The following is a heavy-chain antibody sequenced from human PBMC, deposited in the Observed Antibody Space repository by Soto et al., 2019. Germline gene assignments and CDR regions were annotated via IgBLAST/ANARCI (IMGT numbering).Heavy chain of an antibody. CDR1: GGSISSYY. CDR3: ARHGTTTVVTPFDY. CDR2: IYYSGST. Sequence: SETLSLTCTVSGGSISSYYWSWIRQPPGKGLEWIGYIYYSGSTNYNPSLKSRVTISVDTSKNQFSLKLSSVTAADTAVYYCARHGTTTVVTPFDYWGQGTLVTVSS. J-gene: IGHJ4*02. V-gene: IGHV4-59*08. D-gene: IGHD4-17*01.